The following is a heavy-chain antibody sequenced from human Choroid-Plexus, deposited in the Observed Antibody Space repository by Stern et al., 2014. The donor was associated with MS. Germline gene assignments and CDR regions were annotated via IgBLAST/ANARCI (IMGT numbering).Heavy chain of an antibody. V-gene: IGHV3-30*18. J-gene: IGHJ5*02. CDR2: VSYDGSNK. CDR3: AKDRQYLTYFFDH. D-gene: IGHD2/OR15-2a*01. Sequence: VQLVESGGGVVQPGRPLRLSCVASGFTFGSCAMHWVRQAPGKGLEWVAGVSYDGSNKYYADSVKGRFTISRAHSQNTLYMQMSSLRPEDTAVYYCAKDRQYLTYFFDHWGQGSLVTVSS. CDR1: GFTFGSCA.